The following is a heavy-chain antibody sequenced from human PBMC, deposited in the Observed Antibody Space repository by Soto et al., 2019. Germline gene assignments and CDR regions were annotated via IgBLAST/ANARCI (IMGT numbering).Heavy chain of an antibody. D-gene: IGHD6-19*01. J-gene: IGHJ3*02. Sequence: QVQLVQSGAEVKEPGASVKVSGKASGYTFVSYGISWVRQAPGQGLEWMGWISPYNGNTNYAQKFQGRVTMTTDTSTSTVYMELRSLRSDDTAVYYCSRDAQKWLVAAFEIWGQGTMVTVSS. CDR2: ISPYNGNT. CDR1: GYTFVSYG. V-gene: IGHV1-18*01. CDR3: SRDAQKWLVAAFEI.